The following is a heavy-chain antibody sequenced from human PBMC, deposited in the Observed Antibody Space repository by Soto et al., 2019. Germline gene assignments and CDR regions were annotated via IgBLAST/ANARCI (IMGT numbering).Heavy chain of an antibody. J-gene: IGHJ6*02. V-gene: IGHV1-2*04. Sequence: WASVKVSCKASGYTFTGYYMHWVRQAPGQGLEWMGWINPNSGGTNYAQKFQGWVTMTRDTSISTAYMELSRLRSDDTAVYYCARGGSSSPGYYYYYYGMDVWGQGTTVTVSS. CDR3: ARGGSSSPGYYYYYYGMDV. D-gene: IGHD6-6*01. CDR2: INPNSGGT. CDR1: GYTFTGYY.